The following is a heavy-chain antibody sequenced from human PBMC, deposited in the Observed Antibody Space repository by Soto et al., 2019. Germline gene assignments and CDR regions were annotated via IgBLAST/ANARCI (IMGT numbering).Heavy chain of an antibody. D-gene: IGHD2-2*02. CDR2: INAGNGNT. CDR3: ARVVEVPAAIYFDY. J-gene: IGHJ4*02. CDR1: GYTFTSYA. Sequence: GASVKVSCKASGYTFTSYAMHWVRQAPGQRFEWMGWINAGNGNTKYSQKFEGRVTITRVTAASTAYMELSSLRSEDTAVYYCARVVEVPAAIYFDYWGQGTLVTVSS. V-gene: IGHV1-3*01.